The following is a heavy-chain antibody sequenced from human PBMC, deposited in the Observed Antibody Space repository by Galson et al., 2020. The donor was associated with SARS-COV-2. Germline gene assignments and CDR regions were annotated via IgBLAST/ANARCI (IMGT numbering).Heavy chain of an antibody. CDR1: GVSISSVDSY. CDR2: IFYSGFT. D-gene: IGHD1-26*01. J-gene: IGHJ4*02. Sequence: TLSLTCAVSGVSISSVDSYWSWIRQHPQKGLEWIGYIFYSGFTYYSPSFKSRLTMSLDTSKNQFSLKLNAVTAADTTVYYCASGLGGDYWGPGTLVTVSS. V-gene: IGHV4-31*11. CDR3: ASGLGGDY.